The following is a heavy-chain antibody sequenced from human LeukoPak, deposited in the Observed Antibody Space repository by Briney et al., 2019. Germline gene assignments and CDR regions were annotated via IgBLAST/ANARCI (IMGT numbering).Heavy chain of an antibody. CDR1: GYTFTSYG. D-gene: IGHD5-24*01. CDR3: ARAGYNYYYYYYMDV. Sequence: ASVKVSCKASGYTFTSYGISWVRQAPGQGLEWMGIINPSGGSTSYAQKFQGRVTMTRDMSTSTVYMELSSLRSEDTAVYYCARAGYNYYYYYYMDVWGKGTTVTVSS. J-gene: IGHJ6*03. CDR2: INPSGGST. V-gene: IGHV1-46*01.